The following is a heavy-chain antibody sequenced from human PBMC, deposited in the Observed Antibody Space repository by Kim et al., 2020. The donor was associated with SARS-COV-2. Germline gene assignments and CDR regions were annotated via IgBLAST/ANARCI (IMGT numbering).Heavy chain of an antibody. J-gene: IGHJ4*02. CDR3: ARPRTSSPANPFDY. V-gene: IGHV1-2*06. D-gene: IGHD2-2*01. CDR1: GYTFTGYY. CDR2: INPNSGGT. Sequence: ASVKVSCKASGYTFTGYYMHWVRQAPGQGLEWMGRINPNSGGTNYAQKFQGRVTMTRDTSISTAYMELSRLRSDDTAVYYCARPRTSSPANPFDYWGQGTLVTVSS.